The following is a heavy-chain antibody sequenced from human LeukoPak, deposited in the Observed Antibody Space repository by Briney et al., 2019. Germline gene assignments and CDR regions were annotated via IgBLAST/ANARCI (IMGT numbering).Heavy chain of an antibody. Sequence: PGGSLRLSCAASGFTFSSYSMNWVRQAPGKGLEWVSSISSSSSYIYYADSVKGRFTISRDNSKNTLYLHMNSLRAEDTAVYYCARGSGASSWTPRDDSFDIWGQGTMVTVSS. V-gene: IGHV3-21*01. CDR3: ARGSGASSWTPRDDSFDI. CDR2: ISSSSSYI. J-gene: IGHJ3*02. D-gene: IGHD6-13*01. CDR1: GFTFSSYS.